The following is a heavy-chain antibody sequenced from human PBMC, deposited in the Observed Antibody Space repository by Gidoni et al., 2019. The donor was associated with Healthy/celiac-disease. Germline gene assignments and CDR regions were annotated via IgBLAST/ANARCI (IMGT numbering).Heavy chain of an antibody. Sequence: TFSSYGMHWVRQAPGKGLEWVAVIWYDGSNKYYADSVKGRFTISRDNSKNTLYLPMNSLRAEDTAVYYCSRDIDSSGWSLAQYYYYYGMDVWGQGTTVTVSS. D-gene: IGHD6-19*01. CDR1: TFSSYG. CDR2: IWYDGSNK. V-gene: IGHV3-33*01. CDR3: SRDIDSSGWSLAQYYYYYGMDV. J-gene: IGHJ6*02.